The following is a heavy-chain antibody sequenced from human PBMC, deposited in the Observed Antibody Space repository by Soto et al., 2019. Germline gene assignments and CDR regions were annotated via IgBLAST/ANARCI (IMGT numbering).Heavy chain of an antibody. V-gene: IGHV4-34*01. CDR1: GGSFSGYY. CDR3: AISAIFGVASRTFDY. D-gene: IGHD3-3*01. CDR2: INHSGST. Sequence: QVQLQQWGAGLLKPSETLSLTCAVYGGSFSGYYWSWIRQPPGKGLEWIGEINHSGSTNYNPSLKSRVTRSVDPPKNQFSLKLSSVTAADTAVYYCAISAIFGVASRTFDYWGQGTLVTVSS. J-gene: IGHJ4*02.